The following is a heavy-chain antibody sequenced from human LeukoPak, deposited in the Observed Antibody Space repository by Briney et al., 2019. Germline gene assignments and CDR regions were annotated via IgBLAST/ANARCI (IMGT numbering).Heavy chain of an antibody. CDR3: ARHAEIAVAGQIDY. J-gene: IGHJ4*02. Sequence: GESLKISCKGSGYSFTSYWISWVRQMPGKGLEWMGIIYPGDSDTRYSPSFQGQVTISADKSISTAYLQRSSLKASDTAMYYCARHAEIAVAGQIDYWGQGTLVTVSS. CDR1: GYSFTSYW. V-gene: IGHV5-51*01. D-gene: IGHD6-19*01. CDR2: IYPGDSDT.